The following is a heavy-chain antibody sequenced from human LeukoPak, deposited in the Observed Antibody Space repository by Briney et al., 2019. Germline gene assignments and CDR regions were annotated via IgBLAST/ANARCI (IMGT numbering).Heavy chain of an antibody. CDR3: ARDPRGNPKGGYYYYGMDV. CDR2: IIPIFGTA. CDR1: GYTFTSYY. D-gene: IGHD4-23*01. J-gene: IGHJ6*02. V-gene: IGHV1-69*13. Sequence: GASVKVSCKASGYTFTSYYMHWVRQAPGQGLEWMGGIIPIFGTANYAQKFQARVTITADESTSTAYMELSSLRSEDTAVYYCARDPRGNPKGGYYYYGMDVWGQGTTVTVSS.